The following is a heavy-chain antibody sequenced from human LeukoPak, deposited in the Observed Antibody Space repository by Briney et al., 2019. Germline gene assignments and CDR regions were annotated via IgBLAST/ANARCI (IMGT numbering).Heavy chain of an antibody. D-gene: IGHD3-22*01. Sequence: SETLSLTCTVSGGSISSYYWSWIRQHPGKGLEWIGYIYYSGSTYYNPSLKSRVTISVDTSKNQFSLKLSSVTAADTAVYYCVRGSPGGYYDSSGYFAGFDYWGQGTLVTVSS. J-gene: IGHJ4*02. CDR3: VRGSPGGYYDSSGYFAGFDY. CDR2: IYYSGST. V-gene: IGHV4-59*06. CDR1: GGSISSYY.